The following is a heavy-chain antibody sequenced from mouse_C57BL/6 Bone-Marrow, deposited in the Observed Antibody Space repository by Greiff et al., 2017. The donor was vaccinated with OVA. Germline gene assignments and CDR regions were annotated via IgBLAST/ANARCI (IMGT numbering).Heavy chain of an antibody. D-gene: IGHD1-1*01. Sequence: QVQLQQPGAELVRPGSSVKLSCKASGYTFTSYWMDWVKQRPGQGLEWIGNIYPSDSETHYNQKFKDKATLTVDKSSSTAYMQLSSLTSEDSAVYYCARWGYGSSSYYYAMDYWGQGTSVTVSS. CDR1: GYTFTSYW. J-gene: IGHJ4*01. V-gene: IGHV1-61*01. CDR3: ARWGYGSSSYYYAMDY. CDR2: IYPSDSET.